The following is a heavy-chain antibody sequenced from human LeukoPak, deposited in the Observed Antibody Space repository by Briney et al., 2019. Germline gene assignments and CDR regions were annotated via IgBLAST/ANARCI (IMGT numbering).Heavy chain of an antibody. J-gene: IGHJ4*02. CDR3: TTDLEY. Sequence: ASVRVSCKAPGYTLSEVAIHRWRRAPGRGLEWMGGFDPEGEETIYAQKFQGRVTLTEATSTDTAYMELSSLTSDDTAVYYCTTDLEYWGKGTLVTVSS. CDR2: FDPEGEET. CDR1: GYTLSEVA. V-gene: IGHV1-24*01.